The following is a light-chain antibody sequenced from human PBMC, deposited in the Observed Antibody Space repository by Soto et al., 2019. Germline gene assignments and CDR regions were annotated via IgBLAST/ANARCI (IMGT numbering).Light chain of an antibody. CDR1: QSVSSN. CDR3: QQYNNWPQT. CDR2: GAS. V-gene: IGKV3-15*01. J-gene: IGKJ1*01. Sequence: EIVMMQSPDTLSVSPGERATLSCRASQSVSSNVAWYQQKPGQAPRVLIYGASTRATGISARFSGSASGTEFTLTISSLQSEDFAVYYCQQYNNWPQTFGQGTKVDNK.